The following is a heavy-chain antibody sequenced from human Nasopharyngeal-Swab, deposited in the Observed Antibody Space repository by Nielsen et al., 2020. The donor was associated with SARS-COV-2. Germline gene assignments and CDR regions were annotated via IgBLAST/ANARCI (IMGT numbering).Heavy chain of an antibody. CDR1: GFTFSSYA. D-gene: IGHD6-6*01. J-gene: IGHJ5*02. CDR2: ISYDGSNK. CDR3: AKAVAPSSS. V-gene: IGHV3-30-3*01. Sequence: GGSLRLSCAASGFTFSSYAMHWVRQAPGKGLEWVAVISYDGSNKYYADSVKGRFTISRDNSKNTLYLQMNSLRAGDTAVYYCAKAVAPSSSWGQGTLVTVSS.